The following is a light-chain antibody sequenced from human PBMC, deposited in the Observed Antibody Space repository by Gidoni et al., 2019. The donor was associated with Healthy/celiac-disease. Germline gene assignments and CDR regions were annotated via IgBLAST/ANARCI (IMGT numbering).Light chain of an antibody. CDR2: GAA. V-gene: IGKV3-20*01. J-gene: IGKJ2*04. CDR1: QSVSSSY. CDR3: QQYGSSRS. Sequence: DIVFTQYPGTLSLSPGERATLSCRASQSVSSSYLAWYQQKPGQAPRLHLYGAASRATGITDRFSGSGSGTDFTISSSRLEPEDFAVYYCQQYGSSRSFGQGTKLEIK.